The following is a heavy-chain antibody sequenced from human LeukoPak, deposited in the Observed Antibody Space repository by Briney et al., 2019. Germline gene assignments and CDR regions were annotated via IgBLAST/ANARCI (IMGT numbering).Heavy chain of an antibody. J-gene: IGHJ5*02. D-gene: IGHD5-24*01. CDR2: IIPIFGTA. V-gene: IGHV1-69*13. CDR3: ARDQWLLTNWFDP. Sequence: ASVKVSCKASGGTFSSYAISWVRQAPGQGLEWMGGIIPIFGTANYAQKFQGRVTITADESTSTAYMELSSLRSEDTAVYYCARDQWLLTNWFDPWGQGTPVTVSS. CDR1: GGTFSSYA.